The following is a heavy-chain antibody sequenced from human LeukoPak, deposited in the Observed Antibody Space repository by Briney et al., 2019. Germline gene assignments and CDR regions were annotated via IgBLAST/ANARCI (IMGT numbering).Heavy chain of an antibody. CDR2: IRLVGGLT. J-gene: IGHJ2*01. CDR3: ARKITMVRGPLIKGYFDL. Sequence: RGSLRLSCSGSGFTFMNYVMAWVRQAPGKGLGWVSSIRLVGGLTHSADPVKGRFIISRDMNTLFLQMNNLRPEDTAMYYCARKITMVRGPLIKGYFDLWGRGTLVSVSS. D-gene: IGHD3-10*01. CDR1: GFTFMNYV. V-gene: IGHV3-23*01.